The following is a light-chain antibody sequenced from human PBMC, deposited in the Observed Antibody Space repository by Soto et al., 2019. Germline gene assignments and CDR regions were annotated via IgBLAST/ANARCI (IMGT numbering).Light chain of an antibody. J-gene: IGKJ1*01. CDR2: GAS. V-gene: IGKV3-15*01. Sequence: ERVMTQSPATLSVSPGERATLSCRASQSVSSNLAWYQQKPGQAPRLLIYGASTRATGIPARFSGSGSGTEFTLTISSLQSEDFAVYYCQQYNNWPSWTFGQGTKVDI. CDR3: QQYNNWPSWT. CDR1: QSVSSN.